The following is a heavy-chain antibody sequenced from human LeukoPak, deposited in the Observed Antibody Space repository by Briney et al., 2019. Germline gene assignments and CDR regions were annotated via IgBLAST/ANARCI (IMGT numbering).Heavy chain of an antibody. CDR1: GFSFNSYT. J-gene: IGHJ4*02. CDR2: ISDSGGST. Sequence: GESLRLSCLASGFSFNSYTMNWVREAPGKGLEWVAGISDSGGSTKYADSVKGRFTSSRDNPKNTLYLQMNSLRAEDTAVYFCAKRGVVIRVILVGFHKEAYYFESWGQGALVTVSS. V-gene: IGHV3-23*01. CDR3: AKRGVVIRVILVGFHKEAYYFES. D-gene: IGHD3/OR15-3a*01.